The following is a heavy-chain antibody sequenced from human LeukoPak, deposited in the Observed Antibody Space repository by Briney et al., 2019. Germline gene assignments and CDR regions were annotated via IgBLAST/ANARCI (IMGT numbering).Heavy chain of an antibody. CDR1: GFTFSSYA. J-gene: IGHJ6*02. CDR3: AKNLYCGGGSCYPSALGMDV. V-gene: IGHV3-23*01. D-gene: IGHD2-15*01. CDR2: ISGSGNRT. Sequence: GGSLRLSCAASGFTFSSYAMSWVRQAPGKGLEWVSSISGSGNRTYYADSVRGRFTISRDNSKNTLFLQMNSLRAEDTAVYYCAKNLYCGGGSCYPSALGMDVWGQGTTVTVSS.